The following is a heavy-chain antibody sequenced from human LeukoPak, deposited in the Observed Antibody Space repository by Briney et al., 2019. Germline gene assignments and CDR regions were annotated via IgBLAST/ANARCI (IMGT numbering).Heavy chain of an antibody. CDR3: ARAYVFTLFGVTTHSYFDY. V-gene: IGHV4-59*01. J-gene: IGHJ4*02. D-gene: IGHD3-3*01. Sequence: SETLSLTCTVSGGSISIYYWSWIRQPPGKGLEWFGHVQSSGSPNYNPSLKSRVAISVDTSKNQFSLELSSVTAADTAVYYCARAYVFTLFGVTTHSYFDYWGQGTLVTVSS. CDR2: VQSSGSP. CDR1: GGSISIYY.